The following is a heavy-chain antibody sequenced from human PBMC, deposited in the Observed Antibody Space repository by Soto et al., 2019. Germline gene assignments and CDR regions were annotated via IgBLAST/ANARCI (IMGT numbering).Heavy chain of an antibody. CDR2: ISGSGVNT. J-gene: IGHJ5*02. D-gene: IGHD6-6*01. CDR3: AKDRRKGQLVPYFDT. V-gene: IGHV3-23*01. CDR1: GFTFSLYA. Sequence: EVQLLESGGGLAQPGTSLRLSCAASGFTFSLYAMSWVRQAPGKGLEWVSTISGSGVNTYYGDSVKGRFTVSRDNSNDTLYLQMRSLRAEDTAVYFCAKDRRKGQLVPYFDTWGQGALVTVSS.